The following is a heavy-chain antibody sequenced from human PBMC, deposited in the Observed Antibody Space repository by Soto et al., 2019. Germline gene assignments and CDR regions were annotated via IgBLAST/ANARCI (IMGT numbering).Heavy chain of an antibody. D-gene: IGHD5-18*01. CDR1: GGSIGSYY. CDR2: IYYSGST. CDR3: ARLGYSYGGYYYYYMDV. Sequence: SETLSLTCTVSGGSIGSYYWSWIRQPPGKGLEWIGYIYYSGSTNYNPSLKSRVTISVDTSKNQFSLKLSSVTAADTAVYYCARLGYSYGGYYYYYMDVWGKGTTVTVSS. V-gene: IGHV4-59*08. J-gene: IGHJ6*03.